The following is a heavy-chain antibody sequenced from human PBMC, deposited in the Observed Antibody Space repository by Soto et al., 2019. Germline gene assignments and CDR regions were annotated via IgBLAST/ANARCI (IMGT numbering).Heavy chain of an antibody. Sequence: QITLKASGPTLVKPTQPLTLTCTFSGVSLSTSGVGVGWIRQPPGKALEGLALIYWDDDKRYSPSLKSRLTITKDTHKNQVVLTMTNMDPVDTATYCCAHRQEGYYFDYWGEGTLLTVSS. J-gene: IGHJ4*02. CDR3: AHRQEGYYFDY. V-gene: IGHV2-5*02. CDR2: IYWDDDK. CDR1: GVSLSTSGVG.